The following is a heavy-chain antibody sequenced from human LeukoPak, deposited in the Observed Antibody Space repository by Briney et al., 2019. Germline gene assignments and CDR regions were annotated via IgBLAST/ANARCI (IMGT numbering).Heavy chain of an antibody. CDR2: TYVGGDT. J-gene: IGHJ4*02. Sequence: SETLSFTCTVSDDSITSVYWSWIRQPPGKGLEVIGYTYVGGDTNYNPSLKSRVTMSLDTSKHQVSLKMTSVTAADTAVYYCARTARVFDYWARESWSPSPQ. CDR3: ARTARVFDY. CDR1: DDSITSVY. D-gene: IGHD5-18*01. V-gene: IGHV4-4*09.